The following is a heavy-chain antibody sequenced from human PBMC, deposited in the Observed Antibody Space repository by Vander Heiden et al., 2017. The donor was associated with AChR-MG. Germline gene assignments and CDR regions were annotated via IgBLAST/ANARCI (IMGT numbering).Heavy chain of an antibody. D-gene: IGHD2-2*01. CDR1: GSTFTSYA. CDR2: INAGNGNT. Sequence: QVQLVQSGAEVKKPGASVKVSCKASGSTFTSYAMHWVRQAPGQRLEWMGWINAGNGNTKYSQKFQGRVTITRDTSASTAYMELSSLRSEDTAVYYCARDMREGDAFDIWGQGTMVTVSS. V-gene: IGHV1-3*01. CDR3: ARDMREGDAFDI. J-gene: IGHJ3*02.